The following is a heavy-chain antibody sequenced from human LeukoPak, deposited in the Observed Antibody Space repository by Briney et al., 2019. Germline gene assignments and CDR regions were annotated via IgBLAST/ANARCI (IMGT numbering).Heavy chain of an antibody. CDR3: ARLIDLDYGDYGTWFDP. CDR1: GGSVSSSSYY. V-gene: IGHV4-39*01. J-gene: IGHJ5*02. D-gene: IGHD4-17*01. Sequence: SETLSLTCIVSGGSVSSSSYYWGWIRQPPGKGLEWIGSIYYSGSAYYNPSLKSRVTISVDTSKNQFSLKLSSVTAADTAVYYCARLIDLDYGDYGTWFDPWGQGTLVTVSS. CDR2: IYYSGSA.